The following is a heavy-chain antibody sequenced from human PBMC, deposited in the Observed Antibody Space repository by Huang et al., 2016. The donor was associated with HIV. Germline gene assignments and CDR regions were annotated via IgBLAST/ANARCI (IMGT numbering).Heavy chain of an antibody. J-gene: IGHJ3*02. Sequence: EVQLVESWVGLVKPGGSLRLSCEVAGFSFSSAWMNWVRQAPGKGLEWVGRIKSKTERGTTDYAAPMKGRFTISRDDSKNTLYLQMNSLKTEDTGVYYCTTGTRDYLNAFDIWGQGTKVTVSS. V-gene: IGHV3-15*07. CDR1: GFSFSSAW. CDR3: TTGTRDYLNAFDI. D-gene: IGHD1-7*01. CDR2: IKSKTERGTT.